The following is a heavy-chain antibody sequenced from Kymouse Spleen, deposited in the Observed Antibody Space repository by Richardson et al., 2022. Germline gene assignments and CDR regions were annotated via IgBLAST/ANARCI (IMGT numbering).Heavy chain of an antibody. J-gene: IGHJ6*02. Sequence: QVQLVESGGGVVQPGRSLRLSCAASGFTFSSYGMHWVRQAPGKGLEWVAVISYDGSNKYYADSVKGRFTISRDNSKNTLYLQMNSLRAEDTAVYYCAKGGITMVRGVRRYYYYGMDVWGQGTTVTVSS. CDR1: GFTFSSYG. V-gene: IGHV3-30*18. D-gene: IGHD3-10*01. CDR3: AKGGITMVRGVRRYYYYGMDV. CDR2: ISYDGSNK.